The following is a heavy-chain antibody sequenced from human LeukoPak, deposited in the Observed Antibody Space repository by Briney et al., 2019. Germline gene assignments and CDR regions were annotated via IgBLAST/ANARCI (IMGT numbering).Heavy chain of an antibody. CDR3: ARGRRLGLITMIVEDY. CDR2: IYTSGST. V-gene: IGHV4-4*07. Sequence: SETLSLTCTVSGGSISSYYWSWIRQPAGKGLEWIGRIYTSGSTNYNPSLKSRVTMSVDTSKNQFSLKLSSVTAADTAVYYCARGRRLGLITMIVEDYWGQGTLVTVSS. J-gene: IGHJ4*02. D-gene: IGHD3-22*01. CDR1: GGSISSYY.